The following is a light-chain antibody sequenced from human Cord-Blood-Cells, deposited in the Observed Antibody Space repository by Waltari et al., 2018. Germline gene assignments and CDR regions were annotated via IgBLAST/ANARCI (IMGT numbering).Light chain of an antibody. CDR3: CSYAGSSTLV. V-gene: IGLV2-23*02. CDR2: EVS. CDR1: SSVVGSFNL. J-gene: IGLJ2*01. Sequence: QSALTQPASVSGSPGQSIPISCTGTSSVVGSFNLVSWYQQHPGKGPKLMIYEVSKRTSGVANRFSGSKSGNTASLTISGLQAEDEADYYCCSYAGSSTLVFGGGTKLTVL.